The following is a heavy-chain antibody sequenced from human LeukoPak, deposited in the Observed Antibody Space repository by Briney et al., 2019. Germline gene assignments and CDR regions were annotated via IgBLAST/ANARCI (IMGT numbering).Heavy chain of an antibody. CDR3: ARGSPSGYVGDWFDP. V-gene: IGHV4-39*07. D-gene: IGHD5-12*01. CDR2: IYYSGST. CDR1: GDSISRSRYF. J-gene: IGHJ5*02. Sequence: PSETLSLTCTVSGDSISRSRYFWGWIRQPPGKGLERVGNIYYSGSTYYNPSLKSRVTMPVDTSKNQFSLKLTSVTAADTAVYYCARGSPSGYVGDWFDPWGQGTLVIVSS.